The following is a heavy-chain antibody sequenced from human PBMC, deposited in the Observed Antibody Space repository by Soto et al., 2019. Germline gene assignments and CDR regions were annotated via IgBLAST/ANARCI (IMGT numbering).Heavy chain of an antibody. CDR2: ISAHNGNT. Sequence: QVPLVQSGAEVKKPGASVKVSCQGSGYAFTTYGITWVRQAPGQGLEWMGWISAHNGNTNYAQKLQGRVTVTRDTSTSTAYMALRSLRYDDTAVYYCARGRYGDYWGQGALVTVSS. CDR3: ARGRYGDY. D-gene: IGHD1-1*01. J-gene: IGHJ4*02. CDR1: GYAFTTYG. V-gene: IGHV1-18*01.